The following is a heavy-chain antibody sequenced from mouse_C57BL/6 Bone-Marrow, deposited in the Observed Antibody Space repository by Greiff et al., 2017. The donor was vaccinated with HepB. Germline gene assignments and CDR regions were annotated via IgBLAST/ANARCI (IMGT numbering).Heavy chain of an antibody. D-gene: IGHD1-1*01. Sequence: DVKLVESGGDLVKPGGSLKLSCAASGFTFSSYGMSWVRQTPDKRLEWVATISSGGSYTYYPDSVKGRFTISRDNAKNTLYLQMSSLKSEDTAMYYCARPYYDGAMDYWGQGTSVTVSS. J-gene: IGHJ4*01. CDR3: ARPYYDGAMDY. CDR2: ISSGGSYT. V-gene: IGHV5-6*02. CDR1: GFTFSSYG.